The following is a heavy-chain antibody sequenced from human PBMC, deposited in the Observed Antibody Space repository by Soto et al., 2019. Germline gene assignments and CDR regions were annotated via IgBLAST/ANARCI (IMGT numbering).Heavy chain of an antibody. J-gene: IGHJ6*02. CDR1: GGSISSDGFY. D-gene: IGHD3-16*01. CDR2: IYHSGST. CDR3: ARGGDYDLVE. V-gene: IGHV4-31*03. Sequence: QVQLQESGPGLVKPSQTLSLTCTVSGGSISSDGFYWSWIRQHPGKGPEWIGYIYHSGSTYYNPSPKNRVTIAVDTSKNHFSLSLRAVPAADTAVYYCARGGDYDLVEWRQGTTVTVSS.